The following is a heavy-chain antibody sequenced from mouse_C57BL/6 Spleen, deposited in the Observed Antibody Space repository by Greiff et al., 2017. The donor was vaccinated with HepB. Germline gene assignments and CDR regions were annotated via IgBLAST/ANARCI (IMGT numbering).Heavy chain of an antibody. CDR3: ARGASSYWYFDV. D-gene: IGHD1-1*01. J-gene: IGHJ1*03. V-gene: IGHV1-59*01. CDR2: IDPSDSYT. CDR1: GYTFTSYW. Sequence: VQLQQPGAELVRPGTSVKLSCKASGYTFTSYWMHWVKQRPGQGLEWIGVIDPSDSYTNYNQKFKGKATLTVDTSSSTAYMQLSSLTSEDSAVYYCARGASSYWYFDVWGTGTTVTVSS.